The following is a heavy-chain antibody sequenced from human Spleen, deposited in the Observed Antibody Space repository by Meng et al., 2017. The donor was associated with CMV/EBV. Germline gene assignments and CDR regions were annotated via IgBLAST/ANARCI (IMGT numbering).Heavy chain of an antibody. D-gene: IGHD3/OR15-3a*01. CDR3: ARGRSRSGTGYLGP. V-gene: IGHV4-34*01. Sequence: ESLKISCAVYDDSFTANFWSWIRQSPVKGLEWIGEINHAGSTTYNPSLKSRVTISVDSSKKQFLLNLSSVTAADTGVYYCARGRSRSGTGYLGPWGQGTLVTVSS. CDR1: DDSFTANF. J-gene: IGHJ5*02. CDR2: INHAGST.